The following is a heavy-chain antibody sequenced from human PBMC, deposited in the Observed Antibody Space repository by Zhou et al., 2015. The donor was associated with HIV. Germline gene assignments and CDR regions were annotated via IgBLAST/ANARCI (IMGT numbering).Heavy chain of an antibody. V-gene: IGHV1-69*06. CDR2: IIPILGTA. D-gene: IGHD6-19*01. CDR3: VRDRGEATTAGPWRVRSYL. Sequence: QVQLVQSGSEVKKPGSSVKVSCKASGGTFSTHGISWVRQAPGQGLEWMGGIIPILGTAKYPQKLQGRVTITADRSTSTAYMDLRSLRLEDTAVYYCVRDRGEATTAGPWRVRSYLWGR. J-gene: IGHJ2*01. CDR1: GGTFSTHG.